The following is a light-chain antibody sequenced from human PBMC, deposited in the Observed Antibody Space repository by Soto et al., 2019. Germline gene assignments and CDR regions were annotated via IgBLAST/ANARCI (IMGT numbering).Light chain of an antibody. CDR3: KQRSNWPIT. J-gene: IGKJ5*01. V-gene: IGKV3-11*01. CDR1: QSVSSY. CDR2: DAY. Sequence: EIVLTQSPATLSLSPGERATLSCRASQSVSSYLAWYQQKPGQAPRLLIYDAYNRATGIPARFSGSGSGTDFTLTIRSLEPEDFAVYYCKQRSNWPITVGQGTRLENK.